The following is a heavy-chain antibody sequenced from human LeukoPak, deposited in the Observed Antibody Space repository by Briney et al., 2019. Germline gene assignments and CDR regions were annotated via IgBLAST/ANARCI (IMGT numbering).Heavy chain of an antibody. CDR3: ARDLGRGYCGGDCYPGTFDY. Sequence: SETPSLTCTVSGGSVSSGTYGWTWLRQPPGQGLEWIGYISDSGSTNYNPSLKSRVTISVDTSKNQFSLKLSSVTAADTAVYYCARDLGRGYCGGDCYPGTFDYWGQGTLVTVSS. D-gene: IGHD2-21*01. J-gene: IGHJ4*02. CDR2: ISDSGST. V-gene: IGHV4-61*01. CDR1: GGSVSSGTYG.